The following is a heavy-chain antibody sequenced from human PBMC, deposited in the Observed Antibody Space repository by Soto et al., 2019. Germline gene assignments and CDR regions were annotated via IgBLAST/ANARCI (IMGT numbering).Heavy chain of an antibody. V-gene: IGHV3-23*01. J-gene: IGHJ4*02. CDR1: GSNVVYYT. CDR2: ISGSGSNT. D-gene: IGHD1-7*01. Sequence: GGSLGFSCEPPGSNVVYYTMRSIRRVSGRGLEWVSGISGSGSNTYYADSVKGRFTISRDKSKNTLFLYMDSLRAEDTAIDYREKANTYNWNYAFDCWGQGALVTVSP. CDR3: EKANTYNWNYAFDC.